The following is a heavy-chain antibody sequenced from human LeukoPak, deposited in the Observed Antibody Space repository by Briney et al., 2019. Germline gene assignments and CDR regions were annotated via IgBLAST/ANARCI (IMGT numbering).Heavy chain of an antibody. D-gene: IGHD3-22*01. Sequence: SVKVSCKASGGTFSSYAISWVRQAPGQGLEWMGGIIPILGTANYAQKFQGRVTITADESTSTAYMELSSLRSEDTAVYYCARHLSGYSLRDFDYWGQGTLVTVSS. CDR1: GGTFSSYA. V-gene: IGHV1-69*13. CDR2: IIPILGTA. CDR3: ARHLSGYSLRDFDY. J-gene: IGHJ4*02.